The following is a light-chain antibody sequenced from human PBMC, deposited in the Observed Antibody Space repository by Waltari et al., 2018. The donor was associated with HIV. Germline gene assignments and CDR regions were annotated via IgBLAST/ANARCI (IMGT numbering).Light chain of an antibody. CDR1: QTINSNF. CDR2: DAS. V-gene: IGKV3D-20*01. J-gene: IGKJ1*01. CDR3: QQYSSSPWT. Sequence: VLTQSPVSLCLSPGERATLSCGASQTINSNFLAWYQQILGLPPSLLIYDASKRASGVPDRFSGAGSGTDFTLPINRLDPEDSAVYFCQQYSSSPWTFGQGTKV.